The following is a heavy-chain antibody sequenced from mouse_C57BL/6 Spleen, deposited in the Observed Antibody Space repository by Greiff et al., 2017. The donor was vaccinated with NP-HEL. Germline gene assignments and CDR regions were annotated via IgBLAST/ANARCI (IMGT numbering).Heavy chain of an antibody. D-gene: IGHD4-1*01. V-gene: IGHV1-22*01. CDR3: AREANWDGRFAY. CDR1: GYTFTDYN. J-gene: IGHJ3*01. CDR2: INPNNGGT. Sequence: EVQLQQSGPELVKPGASVKMSCKASGYTFTDYNMHWVKQSHGKSLEWIGYINPNNGGTSYNQKFKGKATLTVNKSSSTAYMELRSLTSEDPAVYYCAREANWDGRFAYWGQGTLVTVSA.